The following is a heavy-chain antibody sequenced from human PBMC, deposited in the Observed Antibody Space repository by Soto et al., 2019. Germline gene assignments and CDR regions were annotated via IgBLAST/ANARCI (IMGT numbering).Heavy chain of an antibody. CDR3: AREAAAGTLDY. V-gene: IGHV1-18*01. D-gene: IGHD6-13*01. CDR2: ISAYNGNT. CDR1: GYTFTSYG. J-gene: IGHJ4*02. Sequence: QVQLVQSGAEVKKPGASVKVSCKASGYTFTSYGISWVRQAPGQGLGRMGWISAYNGNTNQAQNLQGRVTVTTDTSRGTAYMELRSLRSDDTAVYYCAREAAAGTLDYWGQGTLVTVSS.